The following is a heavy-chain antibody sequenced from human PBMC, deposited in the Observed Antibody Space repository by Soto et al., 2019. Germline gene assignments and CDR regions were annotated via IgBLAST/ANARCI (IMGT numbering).Heavy chain of an antibody. V-gene: IGHV3-30-3*02. Sequence: PGWSLRLSCAASGFNRGKHAVHWVRQAPGKGLEWVALMSYDGTNKYYSDSVKGRFTISRDSSKNTLYLQMSSLKTEDTALYYCAKEVGYYGSGEKYHFDYWGQGTLVTVSS. CDR3: AKEVGYYGSGEKYHFDY. D-gene: IGHD3-10*01. CDR1: GFNRGKHA. CDR2: MSYDGTNK. J-gene: IGHJ4*02.